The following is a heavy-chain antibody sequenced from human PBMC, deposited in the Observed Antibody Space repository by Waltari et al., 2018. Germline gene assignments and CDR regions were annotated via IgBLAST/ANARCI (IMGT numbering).Heavy chain of an antibody. CDR1: GAAFSAYY. D-gene: IGHD3-3*01. Sequence: QVQLQQWGAGLLKSSETLSLTCSVSGAAFSAYYWGWVRHVPGKGLEWIGQVRHPGTANYNPSLESRVAISIDTSRSQCSLKLFSVTAAHTALYFCTRGGNYDFCSHSPFVDPWGQGTQVTVSS. CDR2: VRHPGTA. CDR3: TRGGNYDFCSHSPFVDP. J-gene: IGHJ5*02. V-gene: IGHV4-34*01.